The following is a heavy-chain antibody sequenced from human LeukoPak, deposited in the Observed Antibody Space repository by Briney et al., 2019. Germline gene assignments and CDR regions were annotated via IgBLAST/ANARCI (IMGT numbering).Heavy chain of an antibody. D-gene: IGHD6-6*01. CDR2: MSPNSGNT. CDR1: GYTFTSYD. CDR3: ARARAARMDV. J-gene: IGHJ6*04. Sequence: ASVKVSCKASGYTFTSYDINWVRQATGQRLEWMGWMSPNSGNTGYAQKFQGRVTITRNTSISTAYMELSSLRSEDTAVYYCARARAARMDVWGKGTTVTVSS. V-gene: IGHV1-8*03.